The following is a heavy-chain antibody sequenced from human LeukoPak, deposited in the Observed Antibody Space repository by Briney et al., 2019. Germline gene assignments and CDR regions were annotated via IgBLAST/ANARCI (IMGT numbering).Heavy chain of an antibody. D-gene: IGHD2-15*01. Sequence: PSRTLSLTCTVSGGSISSGDFFWSWIRQPPGKGLEWIGHIHYTGSAYYNPPLMSRVTISVDTSKNQFSLKLNSVTAADTPVYYCARDTRYCGGGSCYPDAFDIWGQGTMVTVSS. CDR2: IHYTGSA. CDR1: GGSISSGDFF. CDR3: ARDTRYCGGGSCYPDAFDI. V-gene: IGHV4-30-4*01. J-gene: IGHJ3*02.